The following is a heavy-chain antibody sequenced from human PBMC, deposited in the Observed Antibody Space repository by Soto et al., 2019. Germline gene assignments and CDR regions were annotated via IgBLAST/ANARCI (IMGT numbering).Heavy chain of an antibody. CDR3: ARERLPESGSFNY. CDR2: IIPIFGTA. V-gene: IGHV1-69*13. Sequence: ASVKVSCKASGGTFSSYAISWVRQAPGQGLEWMGGIIPIFGTANYAQKFQGRVTITADESTSTAYMELSSLRSEDTAVYYCARERLPESGSFNYWGQGTLVTVSS. J-gene: IGHJ4*02. CDR1: GGTFSSYA. D-gene: IGHD1-26*01.